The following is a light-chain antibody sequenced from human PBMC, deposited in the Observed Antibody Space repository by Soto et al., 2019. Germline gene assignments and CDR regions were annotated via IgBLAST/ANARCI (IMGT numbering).Light chain of an antibody. Sequence: EIVLTQSPGTLSLSPGERATLSCRASQSVSSSYLAWYQQKPGQAPRLLIYGASSRATRIPDRFSGNGSGTDFTVTSSRLEPEVLAVKYCQQYDSSRWTVSQGTQVEIK. CDR1: QSVSSSY. CDR3: QQYDSSRWT. CDR2: GAS. V-gene: IGKV3-20*01. J-gene: IGKJ1*01.